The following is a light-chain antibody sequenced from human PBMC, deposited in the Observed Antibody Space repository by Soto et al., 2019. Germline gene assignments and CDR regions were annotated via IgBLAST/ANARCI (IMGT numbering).Light chain of an antibody. J-gene: IGLJ1*01. CDR2: EVS. V-gene: IGLV2-8*01. CDR1: SSDIGAYDS. Sequence: QSVLTQTPSASGSRGQSVTISCTGTSSDIGAYDSVSWYQHHPGKAPRALIYEVSKRPSGVSDRFSGSKSGNTASLTVSGLQTEDEADYYCSSYAGSNNYVFGTGTKLTVL. CDR3: SSYAGSNNYV.